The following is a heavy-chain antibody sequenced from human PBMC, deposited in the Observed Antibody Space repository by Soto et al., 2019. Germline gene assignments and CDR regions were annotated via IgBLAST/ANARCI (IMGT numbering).Heavy chain of an antibody. J-gene: IGHJ5*02. CDR3: ARGGPLGARREDWFDP. V-gene: IGHV5-51*01. D-gene: IGHD1-26*01. CDR2: IYPGDSDT. Sequence: EVQLVQSGAEVKKPGESLKISCKSSGYSFTSYWIGWVRQMPGKGLEWMGIIYPGDSDTRYSPSFQGQVPISADKSISTAYLRWSSLKASATAMYYCARGGPLGARREDWFDPWGQGTLVTVSS. CDR1: GYSFTSYW.